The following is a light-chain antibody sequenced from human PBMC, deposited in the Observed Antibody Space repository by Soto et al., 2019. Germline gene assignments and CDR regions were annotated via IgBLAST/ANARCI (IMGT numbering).Light chain of an antibody. CDR2: DAS. V-gene: IGKV3-11*01. J-gene: IGKJ2*01. CDR3: QQRSNWPKYT. CDR1: QSVSSS. Sequence: EIVLTQSPATLSLSPGERATLSCRASQSVSSSLAWYQQQPGQAPRLLIYDASNRATGIPARFSGSGSGTDFTLTISSLEPEDFAVYYCQQRSNWPKYTFGQGTRLEI.